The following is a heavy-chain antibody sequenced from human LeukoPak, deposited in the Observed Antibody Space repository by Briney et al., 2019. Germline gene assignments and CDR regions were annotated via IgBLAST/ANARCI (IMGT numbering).Heavy chain of an antibody. Sequence: SVKVSCKASGGTFSSYAIGWVRQAPGQGLEWMGGIIPIFGTANYAQKFQGRVTITTDESTSTAYMELSSLRSEDTAVYYCARSLLGVAGTPFDYWGQGTLVTVSS. CDR1: GGTFSSYA. CDR2: IIPIFGTA. CDR3: ARSLLGVAGTPFDY. D-gene: IGHD6-19*01. V-gene: IGHV1-69*05. J-gene: IGHJ4*02.